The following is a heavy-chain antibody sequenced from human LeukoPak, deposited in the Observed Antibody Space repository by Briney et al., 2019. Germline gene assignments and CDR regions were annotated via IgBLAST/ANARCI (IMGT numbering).Heavy chain of an antibody. D-gene: IGHD1-26*01. CDR1: GGSFSGYY. V-gene: IGHV4-39*01. CDR2: IYYSGST. CDR3: ASTISGSYHEDAFDI. Sequence: PSETLSLTCAVYGGSFSGYYWGWIRQPPGKGLEWIGSIYYSGSTYYNPSLKSRVTISVDTSKNQFSLKLSSVTAADTAVYYCASTISGSYHEDAFDIWGQGTMVTVSS. J-gene: IGHJ3*02.